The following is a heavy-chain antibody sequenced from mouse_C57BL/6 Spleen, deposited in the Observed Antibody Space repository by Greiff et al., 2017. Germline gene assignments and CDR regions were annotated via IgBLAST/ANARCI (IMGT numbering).Heavy chain of an antibody. J-gene: IGHJ4*01. Sequence: VKLKQSGAELVKPGASVKISCKASGYAFSSYWMNWVKQRPGKGLEWIGQIYPGDGDTNYNGKFKGKATLTADKSSSTAYMQLSSLTSEDSAVYFCARDYDYDGYAMDYWGQGTSVTVSS. CDR2: IYPGDGDT. V-gene: IGHV1-80*01. CDR1: GYAFSSYW. CDR3: ARDYDYDGYAMDY. D-gene: IGHD2-4*01.